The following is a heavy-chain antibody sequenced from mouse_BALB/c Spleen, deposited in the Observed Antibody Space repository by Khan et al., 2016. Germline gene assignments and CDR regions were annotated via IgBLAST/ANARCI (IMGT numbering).Heavy chain of an antibody. CDR1: GYTFTTAG. CDR2: INTHSGVP. V-gene: IGHV9-4*02. D-gene: IGHD2-1*01. J-gene: IGHJ1*01. Sequence: QIQLVQSGPELKKPGETVRISCKASGYTFTTAGMQWVQKMPGKGLRWIGWINTHSGVPKYGEDFKGRFAFSLETSATTAYLQIGNLKNEDTATYFCARCGNCFHWYFDVWGAGTTVTVSS. CDR3: ARCGNCFHWYFDV.